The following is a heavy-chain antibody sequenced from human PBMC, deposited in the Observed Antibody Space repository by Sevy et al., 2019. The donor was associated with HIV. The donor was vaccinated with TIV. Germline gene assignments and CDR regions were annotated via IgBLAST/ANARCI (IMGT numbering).Heavy chain of an antibody. Sequence: ASVKVSCKASGGTFSNYAISWVRQAPGQGLEWMGGFIPMFDTANSAQKFQGRVTLTADGSTSTAYMELSSLRSEDKAVYYCASSYYESSGYSPLYYYGMDVWGQGTTVTVSS. CDR1: GGTFSNYA. CDR2: FIPMFDTA. D-gene: IGHD3-22*01. V-gene: IGHV1-69*13. CDR3: ASSYYESSGYSPLYYYGMDV. J-gene: IGHJ6*02.